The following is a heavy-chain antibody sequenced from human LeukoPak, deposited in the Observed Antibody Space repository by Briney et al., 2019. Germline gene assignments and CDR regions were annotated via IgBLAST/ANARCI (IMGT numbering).Heavy chain of an antibody. Sequence: GASVKVSCKASGYSFTSYGISWVRQAPGQGLEWMGWISAHNGATNYAQNLQGRVTMTTDTSTNTAYMEVRSLRSDDTAVYYCARESSAGSYQNDYRGQGTLVTVSS. D-gene: IGHD3-10*01. CDR1: GYSFTSYG. CDR2: ISAHNGAT. CDR3: ARESSAGSYQNDY. J-gene: IGHJ4*02. V-gene: IGHV1-18*01.